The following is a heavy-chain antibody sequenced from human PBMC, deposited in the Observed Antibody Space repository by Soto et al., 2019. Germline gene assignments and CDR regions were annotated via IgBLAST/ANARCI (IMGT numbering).Heavy chain of an antibody. V-gene: IGHV1-18*01. CDR3: ARRSGSYAGLAIDY. J-gene: IGHJ4*02. D-gene: IGHD1-26*01. CDR2: ISAYNGNT. Sequence: RLEWMGWISAYNGNTNYAQKLQGRVTMTTDTSTSTAYMELRSLRSDDTAVYYCARRSGSYAGLAIDYWGQGTLVTVSS.